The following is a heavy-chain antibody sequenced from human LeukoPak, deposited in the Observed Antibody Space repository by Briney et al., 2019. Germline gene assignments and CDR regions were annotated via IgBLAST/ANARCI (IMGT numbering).Heavy chain of an antibody. CDR1: GGSISSGGHY. CDR2: IYYSGNT. D-gene: IGHD6-6*01. CDR3: ARADDPGLVYFDY. V-gene: IGHV4-30-4*01. Sequence: SETLSLTCTVSGGSISSGGHYWNWFRQHPGKGLEWIGYIYYSGNTFYNPSLKSRVSISVDTSKNQFSLKLSSVTAADTAVYYCARADDPGLVYFDYWGQGTLVTVSS. J-gene: IGHJ4*02.